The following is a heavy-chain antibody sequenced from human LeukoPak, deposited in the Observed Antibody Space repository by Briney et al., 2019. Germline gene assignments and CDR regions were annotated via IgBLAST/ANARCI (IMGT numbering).Heavy chain of an antibody. CDR1: GFTFGDYA. Sequence: GGSLRLSCTASGFTFGDYAMSWFRQAPGKGLEWVGFIRSKAYGGTTEYAASVKGRFTISRDDSKSIAYLQMNSLKTEDTAVYYCTRDQIPYCGGDCYPPYYYYYGMDVWGQGTTVTVSS. CDR2: IRSKAYGGTT. D-gene: IGHD2-21*02. CDR3: TRDQIPYCGGDCYPPYYYYYGMDV. J-gene: IGHJ6*02. V-gene: IGHV3-49*03.